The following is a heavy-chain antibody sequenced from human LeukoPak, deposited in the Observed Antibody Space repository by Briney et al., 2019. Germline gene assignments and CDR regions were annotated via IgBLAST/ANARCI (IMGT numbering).Heavy chain of an antibody. CDR3: ARLSPYYYDSSGYYYESDP. J-gene: IGHJ5*02. CDR2: IIPIFGTA. CDR1: GGTFSSYA. V-gene: IGHV1-69*01. D-gene: IGHD3-22*01. Sequence: GSLVKVSCKASGGTFSSYAISWVRQAPGQGLEWMGGIIPIFGTANYAQKFQGRVTITADESTSTAYMELSSLRSEDTAAYYCARLSPYYYDSSGYYYESDPWGQGTLVTVSS.